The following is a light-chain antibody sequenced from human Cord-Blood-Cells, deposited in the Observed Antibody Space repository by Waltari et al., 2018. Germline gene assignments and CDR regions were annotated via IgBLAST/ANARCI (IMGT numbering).Light chain of an antibody. J-gene: IGLJ2*01. CDR2: EDN. Sequence: NFMLTQPHSVSESPGKTVTISCPGSSGSLASNSLQCYQQRPGSAPTTVIYEDNQRPSGVPDRFSGSIDSSSNSASLTISGLKTEDEADYYCQSYDSSNHVVFGGGTKLTVL. V-gene: IGLV6-57*02. CDR3: QSYDSSNHVV. CDR1: SGSLASNS.